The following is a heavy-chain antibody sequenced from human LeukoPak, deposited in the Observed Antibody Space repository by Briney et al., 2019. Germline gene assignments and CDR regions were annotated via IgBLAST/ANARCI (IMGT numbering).Heavy chain of an antibody. V-gene: IGHV4-39*07. J-gene: IGHJ5*02. Sequence: SETLSLTCTVSGGSISSSSYYWGWIRQPPGKGLEWIGSIYYSGSTYYNPSLKSRVTISVDTSKNQFSLKLSSVTAADTAVYYCARTTEDCSSTSCYQYWFDPWGQGTLVTVSS. CDR3: ARTTEDCSSTSCYQYWFDP. CDR2: IYYSGST. CDR1: GGSISSSSYY. D-gene: IGHD2-2*01.